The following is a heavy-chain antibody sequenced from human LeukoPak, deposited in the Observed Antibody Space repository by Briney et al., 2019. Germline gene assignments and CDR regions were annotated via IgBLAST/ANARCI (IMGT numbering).Heavy chain of an antibody. V-gene: IGHV1-69*02. Sequence: SVKVSCKASGGTFSSYTISWVRQAPGQGLEWMGRIIPILGIANYAQKFQGRVTITADESTSTAYMELSSLRSEDTAVYYCASLVVPAAIFEFDYWGQGTLVTVSS. D-gene: IGHD2-2*01. CDR2: IIPILGIA. CDR3: ASLVVPAAIFEFDY. J-gene: IGHJ4*02. CDR1: GGTFSSYT.